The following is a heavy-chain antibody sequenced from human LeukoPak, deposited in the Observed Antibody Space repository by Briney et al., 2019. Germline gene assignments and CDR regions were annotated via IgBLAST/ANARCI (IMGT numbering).Heavy chain of an antibody. Sequence: SETLSLTCIVSGGSLSSYYWSWIRQPPGKGLEWIGYIYYSGSTNYNPSLKSRVTISVDTSKNQFSLKLSSVTAADTAVYYCARQYSSSWNWFDPWGQGTLVTVSS. D-gene: IGHD6-13*01. J-gene: IGHJ5*02. CDR2: IYYSGST. V-gene: IGHV4-59*01. CDR3: ARQYSSSWNWFDP. CDR1: GGSLSSYY.